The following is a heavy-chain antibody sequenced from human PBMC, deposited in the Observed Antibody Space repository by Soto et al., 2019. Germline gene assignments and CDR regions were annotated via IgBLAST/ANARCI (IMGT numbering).Heavy chain of an antibody. CDR2: IIPILGIA. J-gene: IGHJ6*03. Sequence: QVQLVQSGAEVKKPGSSMKVSCKASGGTFSSYTISWVRQAPGQGLEWMGRIIPILGIANYAQKFQGRVTITADKSTSTAYMELSSLRSEDTAVYYCARDGEQQLVPYYYYYMDVWGKGTTVTVSS. CDR1: GGTFSSYT. V-gene: IGHV1-69*08. D-gene: IGHD6-13*01. CDR3: ARDGEQQLVPYYYYYMDV.